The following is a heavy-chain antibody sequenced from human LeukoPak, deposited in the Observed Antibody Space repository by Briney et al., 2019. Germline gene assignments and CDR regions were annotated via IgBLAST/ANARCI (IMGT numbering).Heavy chain of an antibody. V-gene: IGHV4-4*07. Sequence: SETLSLTCTVSGGSISSYYWSWIRQPAGKGLEWIGRIYTSGSTNYNPSLKSRVTMSVDTPKNQFSLKLSSVTAADTAVYYCARGGGSSSFRSFDIWGQGTMVTVSS. CDR3: ARGGGSSSFRSFDI. CDR2: IYTSGST. CDR1: GGSISSYY. J-gene: IGHJ3*02. D-gene: IGHD6-13*01.